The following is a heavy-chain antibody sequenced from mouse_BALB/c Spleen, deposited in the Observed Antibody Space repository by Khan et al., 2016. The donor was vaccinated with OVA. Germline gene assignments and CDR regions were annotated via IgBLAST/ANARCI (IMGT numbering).Heavy chain of an antibody. Sequence: VQLKQSGPGLVKPSQSLSLTCTVTGYSITSGYGWNWIRQFPGNKLEWMGYISYSGSTNYNPFLNSRISITRDTTKNQFFLQLNSVTTEATATYYCARTARIKYWGQGTTLTVSS. CDR1: GYSITSGYG. CDR3: ARTARIKY. D-gene: IGHD1-2*01. V-gene: IGHV3-2*02. J-gene: IGHJ2*01. CDR2: ISYSGST.